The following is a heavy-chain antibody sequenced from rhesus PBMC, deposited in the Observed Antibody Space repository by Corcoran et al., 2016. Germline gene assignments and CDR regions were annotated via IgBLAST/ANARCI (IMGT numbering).Heavy chain of an antibody. CDR3: ARALGGLQYLDWLLYYFDY. V-gene: IGHV4-127*01. CDR1: GYSISRGYG. D-gene: IGHD3-3*01. CDR2: IGGSSGST. Sequence: QVQLQESGPGLVKPSETLSLTCAVPGYSISRGYGWSWIRPPPGKGREWGGYIGGSSGSTNYHPSLKSRVTISKDTSKNQFSLKLSSVTAADTAVYYCARALGGLQYLDWLLYYFDYWGQGVLVTVSS. J-gene: IGHJ4*01.